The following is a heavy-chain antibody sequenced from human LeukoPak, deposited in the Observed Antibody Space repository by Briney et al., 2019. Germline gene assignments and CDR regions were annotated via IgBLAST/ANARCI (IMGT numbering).Heavy chain of an antibody. CDR1: GFTFINAW. Sequence: GGSLRLSCAASGFTFINAWMAWVRQAPGKGLEWVGRIKAKAHGGTIEYDAPVKGRFTISRDDSKNTLYLQMNSLKTEDTAVYYCTTDGVGVEGATYDNWGQGTLVSVSS. V-gene: IGHV3-15*01. J-gene: IGHJ4*02. D-gene: IGHD1-26*01. CDR3: TTDGVGVEGATYDN. CDR2: IKAKAHGGTI.